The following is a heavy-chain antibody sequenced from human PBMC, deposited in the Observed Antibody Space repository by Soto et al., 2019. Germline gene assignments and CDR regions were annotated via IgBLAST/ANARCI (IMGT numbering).Heavy chain of an antibody. CDR1: GDSLRGQS. V-gene: IGHV4-34*01. CDR3: AREDSYGWSGESLDV. J-gene: IGHJ6*02. CDR2: LDQSGGT. D-gene: IGHD6-19*01. Sequence: QVQLQQWGAVLLKASETLSLTCAVVGDSLRGQSWNWIRQSPGKGLEWIGELDQSGGTNYNPSFKSRAIISDDTSKNQFSLTLTAVTAADTAVYYCAREDSYGWSGESLDVWGQGTTVTVSS.